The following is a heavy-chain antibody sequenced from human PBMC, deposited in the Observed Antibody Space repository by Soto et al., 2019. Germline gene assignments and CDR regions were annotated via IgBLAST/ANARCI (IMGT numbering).Heavy chain of an antibody. J-gene: IGHJ6*02. CDR3: ARDTPIRYYDFWSGWDGMDV. V-gene: IGHV3-33*01. CDR2: IWYDGSNK. Sequence: PGGSLRLSCAASGFTFSSYGMHWVRQAPGKGLEWVAVIWYDGSNKYYADSVKGRFTISRDNSKNTLYLQMNSLRAEDTAVYYCARDTPIRYYDFWSGWDGMDVWGQGTTVTVSS. CDR1: GFTFSSYG. D-gene: IGHD3-3*01.